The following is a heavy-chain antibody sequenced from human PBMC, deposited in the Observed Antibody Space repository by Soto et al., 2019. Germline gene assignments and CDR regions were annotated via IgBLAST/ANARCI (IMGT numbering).Heavy chain of an antibody. V-gene: IGHV1-18*01. CDR2: ISAYNGNT. CDR1: GYTFTSYG. J-gene: IGHJ5*02. D-gene: IGHD3-22*01. Sequence: GASVKVSCKASGYTFTSYGISWVRQAPGQGLEWMGLISAYNGNTNYAQKLQGRVTMTTDTSTSTAYMELRSLRSDDTAVYYCARDFTMILVGGPFDPWGQGTLVTVSS. CDR3: ARDFTMILVGGPFDP.